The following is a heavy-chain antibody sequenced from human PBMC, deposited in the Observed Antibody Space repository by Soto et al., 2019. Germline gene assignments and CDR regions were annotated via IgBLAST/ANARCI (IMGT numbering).Heavy chain of an antibody. D-gene: IGHD5-18*01. Sequence: GASVKVSCKASGYTFTSYYMHWVRQAPGQGLEWMGIINPSGGSTSYAQKFQGRVTMTRDTSTSTVYMELSSLRSEDTAVYYCARDSGAATVLYYYYYYGMDVWGQGTTVTVS. CDR1: GYTFTSYY. J-gene: IGHJ6*02. V-gene: IGHV1-46*01. CDR3: ARDSGAATVLYYYYYYGMDV. CDR2: INPSGGST.